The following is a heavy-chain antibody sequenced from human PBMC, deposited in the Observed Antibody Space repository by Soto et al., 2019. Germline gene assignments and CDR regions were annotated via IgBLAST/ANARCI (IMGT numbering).Heavy chain of an antibody. CDR2: ISAYNGNT. J-gene: IGHJ4*02. CDR1: GYTFTSFG. D-gene: IGHD3-10*01. V-gene: IGHV1-18*01. Sequence: ALVKVSCKASGYTFTSFGISWVRQAPGQGLEWMGWISAYNGNTNYAQKLQGRVTMTTDTSTSTAYMELRSLRSDDTAVYYCARVGLSYGSGSYYKPLALFSDYWGQGTLVTSPQ. CDR3: ARVGLSYGSGSYYKPLALFSDY.